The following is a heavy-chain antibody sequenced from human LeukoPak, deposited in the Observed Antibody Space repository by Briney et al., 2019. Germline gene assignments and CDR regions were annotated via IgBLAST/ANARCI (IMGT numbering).Heavy chain of an antibody. D-gene: IGHD3-10*01. J-gene: IGHJ4*02. CDR2: ISYDGSNK. CDR3: ARDATYYYGSGSPYFDY. V-gene: IGHV3-30-3*01. CDR1: GFTFSSYA. Sequence: GGSLRLSCAASGFTFSSYAMHWVRQAPGKGLEWVAVISYDGSNKYYADSVEGRFTISRDNSKNTLYQQMNSLRAEDTAVYYCARDATYYYGSGSPYFDYWGQGTLVTVSS.